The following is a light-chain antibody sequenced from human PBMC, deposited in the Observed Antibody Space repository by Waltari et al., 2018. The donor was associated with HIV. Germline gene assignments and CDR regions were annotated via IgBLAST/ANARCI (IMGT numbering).Light chain of an antibody. CDR1: SSYTGNYNL. CDR2: EDN. Sequence: SALTQPASVSGSPGQSITISCTGTSSYTGNYNLVSWYQLYPGKAPKLIIYEDNKRPSGVSNRFSGSKSADTASLTISGLQAEDEADYYCCAYAGGLEFGGGTKLTVL. V-gene: IGLV2-23*01. CDR3: CAYAGGLE. J-gene: IGLJ2*01.